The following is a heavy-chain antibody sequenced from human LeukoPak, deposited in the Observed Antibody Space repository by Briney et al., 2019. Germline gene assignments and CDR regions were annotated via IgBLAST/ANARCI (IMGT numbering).Heavy chain of an antibody. D-gene: IGHD5-24*01. Sequence: PSETLSLTCTVSGGSISSYYWSWIRQPPGKGLEWIGYIYYSGSTNYNPSLKSRATISVDTSKNQFSLKLSSVTAADTAVYYCARVVRDGSIDYWGQGTLVTVSS. V-gene: IGHV4-59*01. CDR1: GGSISSYY. CDR3: ARVVRDGSIDY. CDR2: IYYSGST. J-gene: IGHJ4*02.